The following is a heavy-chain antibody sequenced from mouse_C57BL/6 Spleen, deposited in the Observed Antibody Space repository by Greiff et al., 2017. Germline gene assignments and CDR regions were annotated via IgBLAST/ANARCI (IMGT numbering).Heavy chain of an antibody. D-gene: IGHD1-1*01. CDR2: ISSGGDCI. J-gene: IGHJ2*01. CDR1: GFTFSSYA. CDR3: TRSFITTVVADY. V-gene: IGHV5-9-1*02. Sequence: VQLKESGEGLVKPGGSLTLSCAASGFTFSSYAMSWVRQTPEKRLEWVAYISSGGDCIYYADTVKGRFTISRDNARNTLYLQMSSLKSEDTAMYYCTRSFITTVVADYWGQGTTLTVSS.